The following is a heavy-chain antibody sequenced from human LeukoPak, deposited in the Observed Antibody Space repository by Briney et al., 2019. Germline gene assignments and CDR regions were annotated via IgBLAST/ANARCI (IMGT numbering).Heavy chain of an antibody. CDR1: GGSISRSGYY. D-gene: IGHD3-10*01. Sequence: SETLSLTCSVSGGSISRSGYYWGWIRQPPGKGLEWIGTIYYSGSTYYNPSLKSRVTVSSDTSKNQFSLKFNSVTAADSAFYYCAKLSISVLRGGTFDDWGQGILVTVSS. V-gene: IGHV4-39*01. J-gene: IGHJ4*02. CDR3: AKLSISVLRGGTFDD. CDR2: IYYSGST.